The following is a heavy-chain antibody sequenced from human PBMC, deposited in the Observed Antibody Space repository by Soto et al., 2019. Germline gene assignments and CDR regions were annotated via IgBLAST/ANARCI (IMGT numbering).Heavy chain of an antibody. Sequence: PSETLSLTCTVSGGSISSGGYYWSWIRQHPGKGLEWIGYIYYNGNTYYNTSLKSRVTISVDTARNQFSLRLSSVTAADTAVYFCSRGLDRDSNGYPGYWGQGTLVTVSS. D-gene: IGHD6-19*01. V-gene: IGHV4-31*03. J-gene: IGHJ4*02. CDR3: SRGLDRDSNGYPGY. CDR2: IYYNGNT. CDR1: GGSISSGGYY.